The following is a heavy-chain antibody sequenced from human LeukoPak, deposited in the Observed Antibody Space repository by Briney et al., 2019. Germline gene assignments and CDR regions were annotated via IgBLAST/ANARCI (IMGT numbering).Heavy chain of an antibody. D-gene: IGHD6-13*01. CDR2: IKSKTDGGTT. Sequence: GGSLRLSCAASGFTFSNAWMSWVRQAPGKGLEWVGRIKSKTDGGTTDYAAPVKGRFTISRDDSKNTLYLEMNSLKSEDTAVYYCTTEKMVWQQLVPSFDYWGQGTLVTVSS. V-gene: IGHV3-15*05. CDR3: TTEKMVWQQLVPSFDY. CDR1: GFTFSNAW. J-gene: IGHJ4*02.